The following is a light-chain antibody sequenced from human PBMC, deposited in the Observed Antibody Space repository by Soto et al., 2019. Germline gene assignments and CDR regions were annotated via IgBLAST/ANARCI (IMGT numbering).Light chain of an antibody. CDR3: CSFAVGAALV. CDR1: SSNVGTYDL. J-gene: IGLJ2*01. V-gene: IGLV2-23*01. CDR2: QGT. Sequence: QSVLTQPASVSASPGQSITISCTGTSSNVGTYDLVSWYQHHPDKAPKLIIYQGTQRPSGISSRFSGSKSGNTASLTISGLQAEDGADYYCCSFAVGAALVFGGGTKLTVL.